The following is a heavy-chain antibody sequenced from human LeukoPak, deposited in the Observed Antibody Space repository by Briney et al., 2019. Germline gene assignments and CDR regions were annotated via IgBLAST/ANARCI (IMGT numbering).Heavy chain of an antibody. V-gene: IGHV7-4-1*02. CDR1: GYIFTSYV. CDR2: INTNTGDP. CDR3: ARGDYETHGYQTR. J-gene: IGHJ4*02. D-gene: IGHD3-22*01. Sequence: ASVKVSCKASGYIFTSYVLHWVRQAPGQGLEWMGWINTNTGDPTYAQGFTGRFVFSLDTSVSTAYLQISSLKADDTAMYYCARGDYETHGYQTRWGQGTLVTVSS.